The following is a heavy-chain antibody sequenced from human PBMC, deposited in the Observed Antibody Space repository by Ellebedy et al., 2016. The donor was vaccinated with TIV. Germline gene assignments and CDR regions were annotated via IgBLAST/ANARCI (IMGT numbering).Heavy chain of an antibody. CDR1: GFTFSSYT. CDR2: ISVSGVST. Sequence: PGGSLRLSCAASGFTFSSYTMSWVRQAPGKGLEWVAAISVSGVSTYYADSVKGRFTISRDNSKDTVYLQMNSLRDEDTAVYYCAREMRRGWGGMDVWGQGTTVTVSS. CDR3: AREMRRGWGGMDV. D-gene: IGHD3-10*01. V-gene: IGHV3-23*01. J-gene: IGHJ6*02.